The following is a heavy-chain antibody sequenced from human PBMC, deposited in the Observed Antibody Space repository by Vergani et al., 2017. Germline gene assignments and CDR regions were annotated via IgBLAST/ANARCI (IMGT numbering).Heavy chain of an antibody. CDR1: GDSIISRSYY. J-gene: IGHJ2*01. V-gene: IGHV4-39*01. CDR2: IYNSGNG. Sequence: QMQLQESGPGLVKASETLSLTCTVSGDSIISRSYYWGWIRQPPGKGLEWIGSIYNSGNGDSSWSLKRRVTISADTSKNQFSLRLTSVTAADTAVYYCASGKYYSDSTSHFRGRYFDVWGRGTLVTVPS. CDR3: ASGKYYSDSTSHFRGRYFDV. D-gene: IGHD3-16*01.